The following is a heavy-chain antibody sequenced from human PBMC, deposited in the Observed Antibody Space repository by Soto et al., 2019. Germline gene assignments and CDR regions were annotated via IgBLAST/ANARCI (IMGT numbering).Heavy chain of an antibody. CDR2: ISGSGGST. V-gene: IGHV3-23*01. CDR3: AKDHDDFWSGYYDY. D-gene: IGHD3-3*01. CDR1: RFTFSSYA. Sequence: PGGSLRLSCAASRFTFSSYAMNWLRQAPGKGLEWVSTISGSGGSTYYADSVKGRFTISRDNSKNTLYLQMNSLRAEDTAVYYCAKDHDDFWSGYYDYWGQGTLVTVSS. J-gene: IGHJ4*02.